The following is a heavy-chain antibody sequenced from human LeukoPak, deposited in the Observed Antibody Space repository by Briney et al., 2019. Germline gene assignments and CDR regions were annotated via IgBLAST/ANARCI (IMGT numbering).Heavy chain of an antibody. D-gene: IGHD3/OR15-3a*01. V-gene: IGHV3-15*01. CDR3: TTGDWTAGN. J-gene: IGHJ4*02. CDR2: IKSQIGGGTR. Sequence: GGSLRLSCAASGFTVTNAWMSWVRQAPGKGLEWVGRIKSQIGGGTRDYAAPVKGRFTISKVDSKNTLYLQMNGLKTDDTAVYYCTTGDWTAGNWGQGTLVTVSS. CDR1: GFTVTNAW.